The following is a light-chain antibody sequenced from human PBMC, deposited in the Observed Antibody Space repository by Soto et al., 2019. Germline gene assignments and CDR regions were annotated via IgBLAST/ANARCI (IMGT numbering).Light chain of an antibody. CDR3: SSYTDSSNDV. V-gene: IGLV2-14*01. CDR1: SSDLATYNY. J-gene: IGLJ1*01. Sequence: QSVLTQPASVSGSPGQSITISCTGTSSDLATYNYVSWYQQQPGKAPKLMIYQVTNRPSGVSNRFSGSRSGNTASLTISGLQAEDEADYYCSSYTDSSNDVFGTGTKVTVL. CDR2: QVT.